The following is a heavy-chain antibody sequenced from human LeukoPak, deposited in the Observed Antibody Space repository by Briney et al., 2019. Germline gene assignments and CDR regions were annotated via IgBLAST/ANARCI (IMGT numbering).Heavy chain of an antibody. CDR3: ARNGGVYYYYGMDV. CDR2: ISSGGRTI. D-gene: IGHD2-8*01. V-gene: IGHV3-48*03. Sequence: QPGGSLRPSCATSGVTFSSDDMNWVRQAPGKGLEWVSYISSGGRTIYYADSVKGRFTISRDNAKNSLYLQMNSLRAEDTAVYYCARNGGVYYYYGMDVWGQGTTVTVSS. CDR1: GVTFSSDD. J-gene: IGHJ6*02.